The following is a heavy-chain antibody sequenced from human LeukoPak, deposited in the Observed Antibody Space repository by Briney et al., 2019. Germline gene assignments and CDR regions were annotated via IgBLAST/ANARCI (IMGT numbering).Heavy chain of an antibody. CDR1: GGSISSSSYY. Sequence: ETLSLTCTVSGGSISSSSYYWGWIRQPPGKGLEWIGSIYYSGSTYYNPSLKSRVTISVDTSKNQFSLKLSSVTAADTAVYYCARHVLAAAGTFPGELDYWGQGTLVTVSS. CDR2: IYYSGST. D-gene: IGHD6-13*01. CDR3: ARHVLAAAGTFPGELDY. J-gene: IGHJ4*02. V-gene: IGHV4-39*01.